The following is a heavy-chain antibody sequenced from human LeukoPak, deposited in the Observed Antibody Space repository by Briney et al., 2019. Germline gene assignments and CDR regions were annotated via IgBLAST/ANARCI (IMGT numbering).Heavy chain of an antibody. CDR3: AKTPDLVIGAVGTAFDS. J-gene: IGHJ4*02. Sequence: AGSLRLSCAASGFRFANYAMSWVGPAHEKGLQRVSTIRGSGAGVYYHESPRGRFTLARGKSKNTVHLQLTILRADGTAREFCAKTPDLVIGAVGTAFDSWGQGTPVTVSA. V-gene: IGHV3-23*01. D-gene: IGHD5-12*01. CDR2: IRGSGAGV. CDR1: GFRFANYA.